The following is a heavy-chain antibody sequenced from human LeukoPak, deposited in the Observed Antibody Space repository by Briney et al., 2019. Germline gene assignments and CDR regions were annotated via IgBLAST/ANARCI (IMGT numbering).Heavy chain of an antibody. CDR2: INHSGST. J-gene: IGHJ4*02. V-gene: IGHV4-34*01. D-gene: IGHD3-22*01. CDR1: GFTFSSYS. CDR3: ARRTMIVAETPKVFDY. Sequence: PGGSLRLSCAASGFTFSSYSMNWIRQPPGKGLEWIGEINHSGSTNYNPSLKSRVTISVDTSKNQFSLKLSSVTAADTAVYYCARRTMIVAETPKVFDYWGQGTLVTVSS.